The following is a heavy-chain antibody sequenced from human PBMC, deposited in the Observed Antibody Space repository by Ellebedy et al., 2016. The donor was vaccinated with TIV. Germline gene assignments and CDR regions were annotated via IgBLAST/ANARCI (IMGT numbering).Heavy chain of an antibody. CDR3: ARGPPLMITFGGIVVRQPRHLGL. CDR2: IGGLDTAT. CDR1: GLTFSVYA. V-gene: IGHV3-23*01. J-gene: IGHJ4*02. D-gene: IGHD3-16*02. Sequence: GESLKISXAASGLTFSVYAMTWVRQAPGKGLEWISTIGGLDTATHYADSVKGRFTISRDNSKDTLYLQMNSLRVEDTAVYYCARGPPLMITFGGIVVRQPRHLGLWGPGTLVTVSS.